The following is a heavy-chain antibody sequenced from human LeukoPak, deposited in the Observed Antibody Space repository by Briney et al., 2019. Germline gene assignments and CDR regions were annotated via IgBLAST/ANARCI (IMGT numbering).Heavy chain of an antibody. CDR2: INPNSGGT. D-gene: IGHD2-2*01. CDR1: GYTFTGYY. V-gene: IGHV1-2*04. CDR3: ARTRAYQLRTDY. J-gene: IGHJ4*02. Sequence: ASVKVSCKASGYTFTGYYMHWVRQAPGQGLEWMGWINPNSGGTNYAQKFQGWVTMTRDTSISTAYMELSRLRSDDTAVYYCARTRAYQLRTDYWGQGTLVTVSS.